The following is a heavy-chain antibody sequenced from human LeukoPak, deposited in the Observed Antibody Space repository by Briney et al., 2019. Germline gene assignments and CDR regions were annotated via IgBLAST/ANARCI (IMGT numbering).Heavy chain of an antibody. V-gene: IGHV4-34*01. CDR3: ARGGGGSYYFDY. Sequence: PSETLSLTCAVYGGSFSGYYWTWIRQPPGKGLEWIGEINQSGSTNYNPSLKSRVTISVDTSKNQFSLKLSSVTAADTAVYYCARGGGGSYYFDYWGQGTLVTVSS. CDR1: GGSFSGYY. J-gene: IGHJ4*02. CDR2: INQSGST. D-gene: IGHD1-26*01.